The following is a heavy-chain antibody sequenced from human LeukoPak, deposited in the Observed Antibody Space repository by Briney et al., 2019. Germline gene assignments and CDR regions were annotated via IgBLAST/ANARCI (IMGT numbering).Heavy chain of an antibody. CDR3: AKADRSSWDLFDY. CDR1: GFTFDDYA. V-gene: IGHV3-9*01. Sequence: GGSLRLSCAASGFTFDDYAMHWVRQAPGKGLEWVSGISWNSGSIGYADSVKGRFTISGDNAKNSLYLQMNSLRAEDTALYYCAKADRSSWDLFDYWGQGTLVTVSS. D-gene: IGHD6-13*01. CDR2: ISWNSGSI. J-gene: IGHJ4*02.